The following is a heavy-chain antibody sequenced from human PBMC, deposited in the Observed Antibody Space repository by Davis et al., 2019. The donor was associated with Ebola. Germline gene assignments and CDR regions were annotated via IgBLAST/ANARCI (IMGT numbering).Heavy chain of an antibody. J-gene: IGHJ4*02. D-gene: IGHD2/OR15-2a*01. CDR2: IDPSDPYS. V-gene: IGHV5-10-1*01. CDR1: GYNFTNYW. Sequence: GESLKISCSGSGYNFTNYWINWVRQTPGKGLEWMGRIDPSDPYSDYSPSFQGHVTITADKSIITAYLQWSRLRAPDTALYFCARTEYCLTNRCPPPTDFWGQGTLVTVSS. CDR3: ARTEYCLTNRCPPPTDF.